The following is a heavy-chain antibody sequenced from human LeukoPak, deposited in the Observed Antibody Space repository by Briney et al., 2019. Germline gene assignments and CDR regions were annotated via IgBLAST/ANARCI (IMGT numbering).Heavy chain of an antibody. Sequence: SETLSLTCTVSGGSISSSSYYWGWIRQPPGKGLEWIGYIYYSGSTNYNPSLKSRVTISVDTSKNQFSLKLSSVTAADTAVYYCARGIGWVDYWGQGTLVTVPS. J-gene: IGHJ4*02. CDR2: IYYSGST. CDR3: ARGIGWVDY. CDR1: GGSISSSSYY. V-gene: IGHV4-61*05. D-gene: IGHD6-19*01.